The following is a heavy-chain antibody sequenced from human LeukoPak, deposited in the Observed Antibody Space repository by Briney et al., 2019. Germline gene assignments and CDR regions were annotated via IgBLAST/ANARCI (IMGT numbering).Heavy chain of an antibody. CDR1: GGSFSGYY. CDR3: ASLVAYNYYYGMDV. V-gene: IGHV4-34*01. J-gene: IGHJ6*04. D-gene: IGHD2-15*01. CDR2: INHSGST. Sequence: PSETLSLTCAVYGGSFSGYYWSRIRQPPGKGLEWIGEINHSGSTNYNPSLKSRVTISVDTSKNQFSLKLSSVTAADTAVYYCASLVAYNYYYGMDVWGKGTTVTVSS.